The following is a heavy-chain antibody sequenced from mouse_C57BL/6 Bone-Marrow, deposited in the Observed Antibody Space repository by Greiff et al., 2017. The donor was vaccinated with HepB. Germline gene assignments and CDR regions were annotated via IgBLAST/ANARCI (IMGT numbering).Heavy chain of an antibody. J-gene: IGHJ4*01. CDR3: ARVVRRAMDY. CDR1: GYSITSGYY. CDR2: ISYDGSN. D-gene: IGHD2-14*01. V-gene: IGHV3-6*01. Sequence: VQLVESGPGLVKPSQSLSLTCSVTGYSITSGYYWNWIRQFPGNKLEWMGYISYDGSNNYNPSLKNRISITRDTSKNQFFLKLNSVTTEDTATYYCARVVRRAMDYWGQGTSVTVSS.